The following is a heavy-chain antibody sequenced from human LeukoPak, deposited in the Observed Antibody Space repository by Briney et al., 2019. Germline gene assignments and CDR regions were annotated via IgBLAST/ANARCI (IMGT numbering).Heavy chain of an antibody. CDR1: GFTFSDYY. CDR2: ISSSGSTI. D-gene: IGHD3-9*01. Sequence: PGGSLRLSCAASGFTFSDYYMSWIRQAPGKGLEWVSYISSSGSTIYYADSVKGRFTISRDNAKNSLYLQMNSLRAEDTAVYYCARGGVNVSRYFDWLFEGVFDYWGQGTLVTVSS. CDR3: ARGGVNVSRYFDWLFEGVFDY. J-gene: IGHJ4*02. V-gene: IGHV3-11*04.